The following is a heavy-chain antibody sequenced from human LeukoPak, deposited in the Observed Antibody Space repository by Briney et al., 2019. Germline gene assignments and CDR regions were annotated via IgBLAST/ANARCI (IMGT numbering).Heavy chain of an antibody. V-gene: IGHV3-23*01. J-gene: IGHJ4*02. CDR2: ISGSGGST. Sequence: ETLSLTCTVSGGSISSYYWSWVRQAPGKGLEWVSAISGSGGSTYYADSVKGRFTISRDNSKNTLYLQMNSLRAEDTAVYYCAKVGSGWDPYYFDYWGQGTLVTVSS. D-gene: IGHD6-19*01. CDR3: AKVGSGWDPYYFDY. CDR1: GGSISSYY.